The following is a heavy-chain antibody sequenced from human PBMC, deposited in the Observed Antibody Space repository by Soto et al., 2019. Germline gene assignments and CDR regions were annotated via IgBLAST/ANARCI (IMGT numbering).Heavy chain of an antibody. CDR2: MNPNSGNT. J-gene: IGHJ6*02. Sequence: GPVKVSCKASGYTFTSYDINWVRQATGQGLEWMGWMNPNSGNTGYAQKFQGRVTMTRNTSISTAYMELSSLRSEDTAVYYCARGGSGWYNYYYGMDVWGQGTTVTVSS. CDR1: GYTFTSYD. V-gene: IGHV1-8*01. D-gene: IGHD6-19*01. CDR3: ARGGSGWYNYYYGMDV.